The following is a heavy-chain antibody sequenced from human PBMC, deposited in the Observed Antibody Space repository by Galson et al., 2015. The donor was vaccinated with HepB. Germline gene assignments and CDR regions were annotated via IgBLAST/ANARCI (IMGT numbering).Heavy chain of an antibody. V-gene: IGHV3-21*01. J-gene: IGHJ4*02. CDR3: ARERRAYGSGSYYTYFDY. D-gene: IGHD3-10*01. CDR2: ISSSSSYI. CDR1: GFTFSSYS. Sequence: SLRLSCAASGFTFSSYSMNWVRQAPGKGLEWVSSISSSSSYIYYADSVKGRFTISRDNAKNSLYLQMNSLRAEDTAVYYCARERRAYGSGSYYTYFDYWGQGTLVTVSS.